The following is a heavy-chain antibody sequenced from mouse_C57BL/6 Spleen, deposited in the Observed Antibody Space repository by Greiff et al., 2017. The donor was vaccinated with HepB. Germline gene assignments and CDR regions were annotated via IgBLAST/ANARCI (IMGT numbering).Heavy chain of an antibody. J-gene: IGHJ2*01. Sequence: EVQLVESGGGLVKPGGSLKLSCAASGFTFSSYAMSWVRQTPEKRLEWVATISDGGSYTYYPDNVKGRFTISRDNAKNNLYLQMSHLKSEDTAMYYCARDGYDEGYWGQGTTLTVSS. CDR1: GFTFSSYA. V-gene: IGHV5-4*01. D-gene: IGHD2-2*01. CDR2: ISDGGSYT. CDR3: ARDGYDEGY.